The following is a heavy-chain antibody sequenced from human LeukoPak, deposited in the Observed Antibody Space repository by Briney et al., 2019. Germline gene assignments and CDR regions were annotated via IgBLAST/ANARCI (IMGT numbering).Heavy chain of an antibody. Sequence: GGSLRLSCVASGVTLSNYAMSWARQAPGKGLEWVSGISSSGSGGNTYYADSVKGRFTISRDSSRNTLFLHMNTLRAEDTAIYYCAKDRLPDSSWSLDYWGQGTLVTVSS. V-gene: IGHV3-23*01. CDR1: GVTLSNYA. D-gene: IGHD6-13*01. CDR2: ISSSGSGGNT. CDR3: AKDRLPDSSWSLDY. J-gene: IGHJ4*02.